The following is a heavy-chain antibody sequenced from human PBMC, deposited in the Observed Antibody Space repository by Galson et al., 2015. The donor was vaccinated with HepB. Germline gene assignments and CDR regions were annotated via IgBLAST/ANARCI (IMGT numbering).Heavy chain of an antibody. CDR3: ARDRSGWFRDTPTIN. CDR2: ISAYNGNT. J-gene: IGHJ4*02. Sequence: SVKVSCKASGYTFTSYGISWVRQAPGQGLEWMGWISAYNGNTNYAQKLQGRLIMTTDTSTNTAYMELRSLRSDDTAVYYCARDRSGWFRDTPTINWGQGTLVTVSS. D-gene: IGHD6-19*01. V-gene: IGHV1-18*04. CDR1: GYTFTSYG.